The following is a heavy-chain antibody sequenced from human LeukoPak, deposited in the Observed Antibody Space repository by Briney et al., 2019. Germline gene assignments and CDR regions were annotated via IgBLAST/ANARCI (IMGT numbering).Heavy chain of an antibody. Sequence: GGSLRLSCAASGFTFSSYWMSWVRQAPGKGLEWVANIKQDGSEKYYVDSVKGRFTISRDNAKNSLYLQMNSLRAEDTAVYYCAGQSRLGYCSGGSCYSQPFDPWGQGTLVTVSS. CDR1: GFTFSSYW. CDR3: AGQSRLGYCSGGSCYSQPFDP. D-gene: IGHD2-15*01. J-gene: IGHJ5*02. CDR2: IKQDGSEK. V-gene: IGHV3-7*01.